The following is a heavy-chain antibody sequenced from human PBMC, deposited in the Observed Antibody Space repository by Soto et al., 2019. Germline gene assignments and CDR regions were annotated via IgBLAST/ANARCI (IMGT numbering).Heavy chain of an antibody. CDR3: AIASIEYSSSSAYNYYYYGMDV. D-gene: IGHD6-6*01. CDR1: GFTFSSYA. CDR2: ISYDGSNK. V-gene: IGHV3-30-3*01. J-gene: IGHJ6*02. Sequence: QVQLVESGGGVVQPGRSLRVSCAASGFTFSSYAMHWVRQAPGKGLEWVAVISYDGSNKYYADSVKGRFTISRDNSKNTLYLQMNSRRAEVTAVYYCAIASIEYSSSSAYNYYYYGMDVWGQGTTVTVSS.